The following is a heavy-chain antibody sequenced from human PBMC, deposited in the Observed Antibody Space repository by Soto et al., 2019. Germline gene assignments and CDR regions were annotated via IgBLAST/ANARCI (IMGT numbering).Heavy chain of an antibody. J-gene: IGHJ4*02. CDR3: ARSVAVPGAHIDY. D-gene: IGHD6-19*01. Sequence: SETLPLTCSVSGGSISGSYWSWIRQSPGKGLEWLGYVYYTGSTNYSPSLRSRVSISVDTSKNEFSLRLSSVTAADTAVYFCARSVAVPGAHIDYWGQGTQVTVSS. CDR2: VYYTGST. V-gene: IGHV4-59*01. CDR1: GGSISGSY.